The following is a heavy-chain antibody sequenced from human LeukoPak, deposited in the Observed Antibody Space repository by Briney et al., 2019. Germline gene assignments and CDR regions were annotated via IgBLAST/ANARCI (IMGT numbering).Heavy chain of an antibody. V-gene: IGHV1-69*05. Sequence: GASVKVSCKASGGTFSSYAISWVRQAPGQGLEWMGGIIPIFGTANYAQKFQGRVTITTDESTSTAYMELSSLRSEDMAVYYCARDPGIAAAGGFWYFDYWGQGTLVTVSS. CDR2: IIPIFGTA. CDR1: GGTFSSYA. J-gene: IGHJ4*02. D-gene: IGHD6-13*01. CDR3: ARDPGIAAAGGFWYFDY.